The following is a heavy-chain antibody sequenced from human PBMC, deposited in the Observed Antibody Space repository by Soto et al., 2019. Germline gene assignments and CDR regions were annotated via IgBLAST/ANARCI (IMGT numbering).Heavy chain of an antibody. CDR2: ISGSGGST. CDR1: GFTFSSYA. V-gene: IGHV3-23*01. J-gene: IGHJ6*02. CDR3: TRDGSPFALDV. Sequence: GGSLRLSCAASGFTFSSYAMSWVRQAPGKGLEWVSAISGSGGSTYYADSVKGRFTISRDNSKNTLYLQMNSLTGADTAVYYCTRDGSPFALDVRGLGTSVTVSS.